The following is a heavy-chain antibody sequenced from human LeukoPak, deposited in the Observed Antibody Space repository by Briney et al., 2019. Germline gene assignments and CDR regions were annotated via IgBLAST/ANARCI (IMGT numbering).Heavy chain of an antibody. D-gene: IGHD3-16*01. V-gene: IGHV4-59*08. CDR3: ARLLGGGVDP. Sequence: SGTLSLTCTVSGGSISSYYWSWIRQPPGKGLEWIGYIYYSGSTNYNPSLKSRVTISVDTSKNQFSLKLSSVTAADTAVYYCARLLGGGVDPWGQGTLVTVSS. CDR1: GGSISSYY. J-gene: IGHJ5*02. CDR2: IYYSGST.